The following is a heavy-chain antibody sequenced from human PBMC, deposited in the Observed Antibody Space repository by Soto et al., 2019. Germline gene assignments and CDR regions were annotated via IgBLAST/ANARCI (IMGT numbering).Heavy chain of an antibody. J-gene: IGHJ2*01. CDR2: IYYSGST. V-gene: IGHV4-59*08. CDR1: GGSISSYY. D-gene: IGHD6-19*01. CDR3: ARQDGGYSSGWTYWYFDL. Sequence: SETLSLTCTVSGGSISSYYWSWIRQPPGKGLEWIGYIYYSGSTNYNPSLKSRVTISVDTSKNQFSLKLSSVTAADTAVYYCARQDGGYSSGWTYWYFDLWGRGTLVTVSS.